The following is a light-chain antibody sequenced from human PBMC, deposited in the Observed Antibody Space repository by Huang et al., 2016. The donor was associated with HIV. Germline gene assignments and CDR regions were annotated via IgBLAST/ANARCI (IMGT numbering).Light chain of an antibody. V-gene: IGKV3-15*01. J-gene: IGKJ2*01. CDR1: QSVSTN. CDR3: QQYNRWPPYT. CDR2: SSS. Sequence: EIVLTQSPATLSVSPGERVTLSCRASQSVSTNLAWYQQKPGQAPRLLIYSSSSRAAGVPARLSGNWSATEFSLTITGLQSEDFAIYYCQQYNRWPPYTFGQGTKLEIK.